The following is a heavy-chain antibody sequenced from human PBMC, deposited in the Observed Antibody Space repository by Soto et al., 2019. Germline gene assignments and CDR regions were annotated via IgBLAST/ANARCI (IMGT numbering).Heavy chain of an antibody. CDR3: ARGGGVGVAGSAAFDM. J-gene: IGHJ3*02. D-gene: IGHD3-3*01. CDR1: GYPVTAYY. CDR2: INPATGAA. V-gene: IGHV1-2*02. Sequence: QLHLVQSGAVVKKPGASVTVSCSASGYPVTAYYMHWVRQAPGRGLEWMGGINPATGAAKYPPTFQGRVTIARDTSTSTVFMELRGLTSEDPAVFYWARGGGVGVAGSAAFDMWGQGTLVTVSS.